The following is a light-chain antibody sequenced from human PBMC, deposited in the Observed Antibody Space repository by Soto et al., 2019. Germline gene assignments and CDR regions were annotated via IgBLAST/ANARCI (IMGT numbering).Light chain of an antibody. CDR1: QSVSSN. V-gene: IGKV3-15*01. CDR2: GAY. Sequence: EIVMTQSPATLSVSPGERATLSCRASQSVSSNLAWYQHKPGQAPRLLIYGAYIRATGIPARFSGSGSGTEFTLTISSLQSEDFAVYYGQHYNPWPGNFGQGTKLDIK. CDR3: QHYNPWPGN. J-gene: IGKJ2*01.